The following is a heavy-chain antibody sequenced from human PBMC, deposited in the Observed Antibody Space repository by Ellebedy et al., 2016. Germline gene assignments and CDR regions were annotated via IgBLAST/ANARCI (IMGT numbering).Heavy chain of an antibody. CDR1: GFMLNGFW. V-gene: IGHV3-7*01. J-gene: IGHJ6*04. CDR2: IYQHGKQQ. Sequence: GGSLRLXXAASGFMLNGFWMGWIRQAQGKGLDWVAHIYQHGKQQYNPESVKGRFTISRDDAENSLFLQMNNLRAEDTAVYYCARDPLGPDIYDVWGKGTTVTVSS. D-gene: IGHD3-16*01. CDR3: ARDPLGPDIYDV.